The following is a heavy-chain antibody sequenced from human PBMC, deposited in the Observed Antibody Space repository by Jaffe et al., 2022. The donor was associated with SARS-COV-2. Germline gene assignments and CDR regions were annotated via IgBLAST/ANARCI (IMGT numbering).Heavy chain of an antibody. CDR3: AKDIGPSGSYFFDY. J-gene: IGHJ4*02. V-gene: IGHV3-9*01. CDR1: GFTFDDYA. D-gene: IGHD1-26*01. CDR2: ISWNSGSI. Sequence: EVQLVESGGGLVQPGRSLRLSCAASGFTFDDYAMHWVRQAPGKGLEWVSGISWNSGSIGYADSVKGRFTISRDNAKNSLYLQMNSLRAEDTALYYCAKDIGPSGSYFFDYWGQGTLVTVSS.